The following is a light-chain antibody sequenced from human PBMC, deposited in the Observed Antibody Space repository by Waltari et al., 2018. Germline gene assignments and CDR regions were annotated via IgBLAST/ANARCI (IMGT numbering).Light chain of an antibody. J-gene: IGLJ2*01. V-gene: IGLV3-21*02. CDR1: HLGSKS. CDR2: GDD. CDR3: QVWDSPSDPPEV. Sequence: SHVLTQPPSVSVAPGQTARITCVGNHLGSKSVHWYQQKPGQAPVLVVYGDDDRPSGVPERFSGSNSGNTATLTIIRVEAGDEADYFCQVWDSPSDPPEVFGGGTKLTVL.